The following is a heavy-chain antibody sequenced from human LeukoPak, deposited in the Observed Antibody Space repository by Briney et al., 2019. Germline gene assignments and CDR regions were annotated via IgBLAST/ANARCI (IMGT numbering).Heavy chain of an antibody. J-gene: IGHJ4*02. V-gene: IGHV4-30-4*01. CDR2: IYYSGST. Sequence: SQTLSLTCTVSGGSISSGDYYWSWIRQPPGKGLEWIGYIYYSGSTYYNPSLKSRVTISVDTSKNQSSLKLSSVTAADTAVYYCARGVRFLEWLYEVAYWGQGTLVTVSS. CDR3: ARGVRFLEWLYEVAY. D-gene: IGHD3-3*01. CDR1: GGSISSGDYY.